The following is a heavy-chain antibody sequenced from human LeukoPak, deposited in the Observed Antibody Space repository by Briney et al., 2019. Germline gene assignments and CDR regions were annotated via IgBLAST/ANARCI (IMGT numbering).Heavy chain of an antibody. CDR2: ISSRSSYI. CDR1: GFTFSSFN. D-gene: IGHD1-1*01. Sequence: PGGSLRLSCAASGFTFSSFNMTWVRQAPGRGLEWVSSISSRSSYIYYADSVKGRFTISRDNAKNSLLLQMNSLRAEDTAVYYCARLEQLEREVFFDHWGQGTLVTVSS. V-gene: IGHV3-21*01. CDR3: ARLEQLEREVFFDH. J-gene: IGHJ4*02.